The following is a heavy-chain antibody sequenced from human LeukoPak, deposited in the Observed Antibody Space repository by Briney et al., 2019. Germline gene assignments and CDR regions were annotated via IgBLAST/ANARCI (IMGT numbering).Heavy chain of an antibody. CDR2: ISGSGGST. J-gene: IGHJ4*02. CDR3: ARASWFGDLLPRHFDY. D-gene: IGHD3-10*01. Sequence: TGGSLRLSCAASGFTFSSYAMSWVRQAPGKGLEWVSAISGSGGSTYYADSVKGRFTVSRDNAKNSLYLQMNSLRADDTAVYYCARASWFGDLLPRHFDYWGQGTLVTVSS. V-gene: IGHV3-23*01. CDR1: GFTFSSYA.